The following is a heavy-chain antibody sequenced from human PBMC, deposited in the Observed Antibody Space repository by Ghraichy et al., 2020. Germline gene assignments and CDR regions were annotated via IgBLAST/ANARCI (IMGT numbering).Heavy chain of an antibody. CDR2: IYYSGST. Sequence: SETLSHTCTVSGGSISSSSYYWGWIRQPPGKGLEWIGSIYYSGSTYYNPSLKSRVTISVDTSKNQFSLKLSSVTAADTAVYYCARQDLIVPAVHGYVVTAITEFDIWGQGTMVTVSS. D-gene: IGHD2-21*02. CDR3: ARQDLIVPAVHGYVVTAITEFDI. CDR1: GGSISSSSYY. J-gene: IGHJ3*02. V-gene: IGHV4-39*01.